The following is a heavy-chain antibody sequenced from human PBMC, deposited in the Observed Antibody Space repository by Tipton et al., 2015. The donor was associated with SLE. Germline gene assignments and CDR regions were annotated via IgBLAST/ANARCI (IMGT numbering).Heavy chain of an antibody. J-gene: IGHJ4*02. CDR2: ISGSGGST. D-gene: IGHD6-13*01. Sequence: SLRLSCAASGFTFSSYAMSWVRQAPGKGLEWVSAISGSGGSTYCADSVKGRFTISRDNSKNTLYLQMNSLRAEDTAVYYCAKGIAAAGTTLSFDYWGQGTLVTVSP. V-gene: IGHV3-23*01. CDR3: AKGIAAAGTTLSFDY. CDR1: GFTFSSYA.